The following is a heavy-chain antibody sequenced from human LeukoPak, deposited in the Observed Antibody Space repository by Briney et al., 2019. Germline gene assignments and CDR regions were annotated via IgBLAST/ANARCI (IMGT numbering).Heavy chain of an antibody. CDR1: GVSISPYY. CDR2: IYHSGST. D-gene: IGHD3-10*01. Sequence: PSGTLSLTCTASGVSISPYYWSWIRQPPGKGLDCVGYIYHSGSTNYNPSLKSRLTISEDTSKNQFSLKLSSVTAADTAMYYCARVTLGFGAGFDYWGQGTLVTVSS. CDR3: ARVTLGFGAGFDY. V-gene: IGHV4-59*01. J-gene: IGHJ4*02.